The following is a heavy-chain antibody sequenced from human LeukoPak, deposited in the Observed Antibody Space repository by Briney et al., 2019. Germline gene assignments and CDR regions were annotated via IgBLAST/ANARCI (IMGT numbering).Heavy chain of an antibody. V-gene: IGHV1-18*01. CDR2: ISAYNGNT. D-gene: IGHD3-3*01. Sequence: ASVKVSCKASGYTFTSYGISWVRQAPGQGLEWMGWISAYNGNTNYAQKLQGRVTMTTDTSTSTAYMELRSLRSDDTAVYYCARGARITIFGVVIIYPFDYWDQGTLVTVSS. CDR1: GYTFTSYG. J-gene: IGHJ4*02. CDR3: ARGARITIFGVVIIYPFDY.